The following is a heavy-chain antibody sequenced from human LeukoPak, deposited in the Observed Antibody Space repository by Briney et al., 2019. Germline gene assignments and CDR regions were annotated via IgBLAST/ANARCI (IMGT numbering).Heavy chain of an antibody. D-gene: IGHD6-13*01. CDR1: GGSFSGYY. V-gene: IGHV4-34*01. CDR3: ARVIAAAGPDY. CDR2: INHSGST. J-gene: IGHJ4*02. Sequence: SETLSLTCAVYGGSFSGYYWSWIRQPPGKGLEWIGEINHSGSTNYNPSLKSRVTISVDTSKNQFSLKLSSVTAADTAVYYCARVIAAAGPDYWGQGTLVTVSS.